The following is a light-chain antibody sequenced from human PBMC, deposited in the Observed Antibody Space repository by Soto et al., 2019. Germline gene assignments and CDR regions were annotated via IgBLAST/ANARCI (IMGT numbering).Light chain of an antibody. CDR1: QRLANN. Sequence: EIDMTQSPVTLSVSPGERATLSCRATQRLANNLAWYQHKPDQAPRLLIYGASTRATGVPDRFSGSGSGTEFTLTISSLQSEDSAVDYCLQYDTWPRTFGQGTKVEIK. V-gene: IGKV3-15*01. J-gene: IGKJ1*01. CDR2: GAS. CDR3: LQYDTWPRT.